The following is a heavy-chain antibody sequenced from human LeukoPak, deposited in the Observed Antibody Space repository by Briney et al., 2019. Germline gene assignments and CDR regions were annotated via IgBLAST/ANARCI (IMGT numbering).Heavy chain of an antibody. CDR3: AKGRGDYYYGMDV. CDR1: GFTFSSYA. D-gene: IGHD3-10*01. V-gene: IGHV3-30*04. Sequence: GGSLRLSCAASGFTFSSYAMHWVRQAPGKGLEWVAVISYDGSNKYYADSVKGRFTISRDNSKNTLYLQMNSLRAEDTAVYYCAKGRGDYYYGMDVWGQGTTVTVSS. CDR2: ISYDGSNK. J-gene: IGHJ6*02.